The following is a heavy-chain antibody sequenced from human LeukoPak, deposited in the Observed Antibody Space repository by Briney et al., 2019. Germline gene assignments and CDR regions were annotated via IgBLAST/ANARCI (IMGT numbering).Heavy chain of an antibody. V-gene: IGHV4-59*01. CDR1: DVSISRYS. J-gene: IGHJ6*03. Sequence: SETLSPTCTVSDVSISRYSWIWIRQPPGEGLEWIGYFYSDGNTTYNPSLKSRVTISIDTSKNQFSLKLISVTAADTAVYYCARVSPLEMTTISYMDVWGKGTTVTVSS. D-gene: IGHD5-24*01. CDR2: FYSDGNT. CDR3: ARVSPLEMTTISYMDV.